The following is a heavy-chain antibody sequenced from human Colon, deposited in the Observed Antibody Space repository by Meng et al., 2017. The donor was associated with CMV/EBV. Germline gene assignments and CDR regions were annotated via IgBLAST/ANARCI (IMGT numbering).Heavy chain of an antibody. Sequence: GESLKISCVGSGFTFEDYGMGWVRPAPGKGLEWVADIIWNGDMTGYAGSVRGRFTVSRDNAKNSLYLQMDNLRVDDTALYYCAREKDYNSHRFDFWGQGTQVTVSS. CDR3: AREKDYNSHRFDF. CDR1: GFTFEDYG. V-gene: IGHV3-20*04. J-gene: IGHJ4*02. CDR2: IIWNGDMT. D-gene: IGHD4-11*01.